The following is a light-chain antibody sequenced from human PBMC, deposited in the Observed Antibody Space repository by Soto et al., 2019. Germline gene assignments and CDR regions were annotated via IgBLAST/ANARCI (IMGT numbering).Light chain of an antibody. CDR3: QQYETYYT. Sequence: DIKMTQSPSILSASVGDRVTITCRASQSIATWLAWYQQKPGKAPNLLIYKASNLETGVPSRFSGSGSGTEFTLTISGLQRDDFATYYCQQYETYYTFGQGTTLEIK. CDR2: KAS. CDR1: QSIATW. J-gene: IGKJ2*01. V-gene: IGKV1-5*03.